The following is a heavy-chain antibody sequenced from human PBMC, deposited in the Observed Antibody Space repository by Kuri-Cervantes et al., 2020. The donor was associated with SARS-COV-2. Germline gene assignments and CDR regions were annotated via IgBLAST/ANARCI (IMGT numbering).Heavy chain of an antibody. CDR3: ARESGSSGWYGFDY. D-gene: IGHD6-19*01. V-gene: IGHV1-18*01. CDR1: GYTFTSYA. CDR2: ISAYNGNT. J-gene: IGHJ4*02. Sequence: ASVKVSCKASGYTFTSYAMHWVRQAPGQVLEWMGWISAYNGNTNYAQKLQGRVTMTTDTSTSTAYMELRSLRSDDTAVYYCARESGSSGWYGFDYWGQGTLVTVSS.